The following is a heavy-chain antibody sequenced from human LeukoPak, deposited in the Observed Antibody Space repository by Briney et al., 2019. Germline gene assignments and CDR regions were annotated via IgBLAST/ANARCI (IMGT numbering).Heavy chain of an antibody. CDR2: IYYSGST. D-gene: IGHD6-6*01. J-gene: IGHJ4*02. CDR3: ASIYSSSSRRVDY. Sequence: SETLSLTCTVSGGSISSYYWSWIRQPPGKGLEWIGYIYYSGSTNYNPSLKSRVTISVDTSKNQFSLKLSSVTAADTAVYYCASIYSSSSRRVDYWGQGTLVTVSS. V-gene: IGHV4-59*01. CDR1: GGSISSYY.